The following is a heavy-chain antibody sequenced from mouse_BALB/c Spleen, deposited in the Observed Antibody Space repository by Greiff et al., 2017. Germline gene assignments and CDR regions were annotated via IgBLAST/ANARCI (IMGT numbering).Heavy chain of an antibody. CDR1: GYSITSGYY. CDR2: ISYDGSN. V-gene: IGHV3-6*02. J-gene: IGHJ2*01. CDR3: ARDHGYLDY. Sequence: EVKLQESGPGLVKPSQSLSLTCSVTGYSITSGYYWNWIRQFPGNKLEWMGYISYDGSNNYNPSLKNRISITRDTSKNQFFLKLNSVTTEDTATYYCARDHGYLDYWGQGTTLTVSS.